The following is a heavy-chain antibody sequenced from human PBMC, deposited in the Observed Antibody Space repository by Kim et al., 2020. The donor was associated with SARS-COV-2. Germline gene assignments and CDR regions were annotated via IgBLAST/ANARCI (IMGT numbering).Heavy chain of an antibody. J-gene: IGHJ4*02. CDR2: IYPGDSDT. CDR1: EYSFTSYW. Sequence: GESLKISCKGSEYSFTSYWIGWVRQMPGKGLEWMGIIYPGDSDTRYSPSFQGQVTISADKSISTAYLQWSSLKASDTAMYYCARLLAVAGMGGLYYFDYWGQGTLVTVSS. D-gene: IGHD6-19*01. V-gene: IGHV5-51*01. CDR3: ARLLAVAGMGGLYYFDY.